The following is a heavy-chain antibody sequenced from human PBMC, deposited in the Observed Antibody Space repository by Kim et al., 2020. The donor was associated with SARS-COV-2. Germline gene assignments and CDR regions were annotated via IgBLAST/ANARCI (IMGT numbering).Heavy chain of an antibody. D-gene: IGHD6-19*01. CDR3: AKPAVATLFRTAFDI. J-gene: IGHJ3*02. CDR2: ISGSGGTT. CDR1: GFSFTNYA. Sequence: GGSLRLSCAASGFSFTNYAMSWVRQAPGKGLEWVSAISGSGGTTDYTDSVKGRFTISRDNSKNTLYLQMNSLRAEDTAVYYCAKPAVATLFRTAFDIWGQGTMVTVSS. V-gene: IGHV3-23*01.